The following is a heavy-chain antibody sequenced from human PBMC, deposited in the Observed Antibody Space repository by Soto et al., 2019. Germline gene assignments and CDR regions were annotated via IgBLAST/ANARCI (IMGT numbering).Heavy chain of an antibody. CDR2: ISAYNGNT. CDR1: GYTFTTYG. J-gene: IGHJ6*02. Sequence: ASMKVSCKASGYTFTTYGISWVRHAPGQGLEWMGWISAYNGNTNYAQKFQGRVTMTTDTSTSTVYMELRSLRSDDTAVYYCARPFYGSGSFHYGLDVWGQGTTVTVSS. D-gene: IGHD3-10*01. V-gene: IGHV1-18*01. CDR3: ARPFYGSGSFHYGLDV.